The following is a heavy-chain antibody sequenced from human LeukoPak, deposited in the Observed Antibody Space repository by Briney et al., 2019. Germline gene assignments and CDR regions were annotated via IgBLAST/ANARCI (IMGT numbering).Heavy chain of an antibody. J-gene: IGHJ6*02. CDR3: ARSTTGGYGMDV. CDR2: ISSNGDRT. Sequence: PGRSLRLSCAASGFTFSSYGMHWVRQAPGKGLEYVSTISSNGDRTYYADSVKGRFTISRDNSQNTLSLQMGSLRAEDMAVYYCARSTTGGYGMDVWGQGTTVTVSS. CDR1: GFTFSSYG. D-gene: IGHD4-17*01. V-gene: IGHV3-64*02.